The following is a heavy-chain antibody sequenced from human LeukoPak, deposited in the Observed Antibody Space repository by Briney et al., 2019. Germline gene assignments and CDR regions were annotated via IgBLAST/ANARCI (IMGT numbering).Heavy chain of an antibody. Sequence: SETLSLTCTVSGGSISSSSYYWGWIRQHPGKGLEWIGYIYYSGSTYYNPSLKSRVTISVDTSKNQFSLKLSSVTAADTAVYYCAMGVVPAAMRYYYYGMDVWGQGTTVTVSS. V-gene: IGHV4-31*03. J-gene: IGHJ6*02. D-gene: IGHD2-2*01. CDR1: GGSISSSSYY. CDR2: IYYSGST. CDR3: AMGVVPAAMRYYYYGMDV.